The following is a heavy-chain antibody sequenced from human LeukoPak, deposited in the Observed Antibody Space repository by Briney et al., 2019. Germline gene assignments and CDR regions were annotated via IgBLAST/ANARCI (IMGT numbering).Heavy chain of an antibody. V-gene: IGHV3-11*01. CDR2: IKKRGAAT. D-gene: IGHD1-1*01. Sequence: GGSLRLSCAASGFTFRDYAMTWIRQAPGKGLEWISYIKKRGAATYYADSVAGRFVISRDDAKNSLNLHLTNLRVEDTATYFCARIWSARDWFDPWGQGT. J-gene: IGHJ5*02. CDR3: ARIWSARDWFDP. CDR1: GFTFRDYA.